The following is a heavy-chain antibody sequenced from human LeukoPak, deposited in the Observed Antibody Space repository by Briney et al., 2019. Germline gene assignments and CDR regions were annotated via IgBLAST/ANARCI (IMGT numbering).Heavy chain of an antibody. CDR1: GFPFSRYS. CDR2: ISGSGGST. Sequence: GGSLTLSCAASGFPFSRYSMSWVRQAPGKGLEWVSAISGSGGSTYYADSVKGRFTISRDNSKNTLYLQMNSLRAEDTAVYYCAKRSPPDYYDFWSGLPDYWGQGTLVTVSS. CDR3: AKRSPPDYYDFWSGLPDY. J-gene: IGHJ4*02. D-gene: IGHD3-3*01. V-gene: IGHV3-23*01.